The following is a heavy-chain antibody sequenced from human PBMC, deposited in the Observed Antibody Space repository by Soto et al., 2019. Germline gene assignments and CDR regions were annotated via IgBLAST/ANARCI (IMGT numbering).Heavy chain of an antibody. D-gene: IGHD4-17*01. CDR1: GFTFSSYA. J-gene: IGHJ3*02. CDR3: AILGHTVATRDAFDI. V-gene: IGHV3-64*01. CDR2: ISSNGGST. Sequence: EVQLVESGGGLVQPGGSLRLSCAASGFTFSSYAMHWVRQAPGKGLEYVSAISSNGGSTYYANSVKGRFTISRDNSKNTLYLQMGSLRAEDMAVYYCAILGHTVATRDAFDIWGQGTMVTVSS.